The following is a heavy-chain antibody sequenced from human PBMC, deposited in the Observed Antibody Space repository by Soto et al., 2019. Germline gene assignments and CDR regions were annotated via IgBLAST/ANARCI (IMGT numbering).Heavy chain of an antibody. D-gene: IGHD1-26*01. V-gene: IGHV3-53*04. CDR2: ICSSGST. CDR1: GFTVSSNY. J-gene: IGHJ3*02. Sequence: GGSLRLSCAASGFTVSSNYMSWVRQAPGKGLEWVSVICSSGSTDYADAVKSRFTISRHNYKNTLYLQMNSLRAEDMSVYDCARGDSGSDYAFDIWGQGTMVTVSS. CDR3: ARGDSGSDYAFDI.